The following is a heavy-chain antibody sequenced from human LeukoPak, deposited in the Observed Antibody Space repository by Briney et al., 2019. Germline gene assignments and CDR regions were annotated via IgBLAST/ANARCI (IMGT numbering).Heavy chain of an antibody. CDR3: ARRVGDGVFDP. V-gene: IGHV4-34*01. CDR1: GGSFSGYY. CDR2: INHTGST. Sequence: SETLSLTCAVYGGSFSGYYWNWIRQPPGKGLEWIGEINHTGSTNYNPSLKSRVTISVDTSKNQFSLKLISLTAADTAVYYCARRVGDGVFDPWGQGTLVTVPS. D-gene: IGHD2-2*01. J-gene: IGHJ5*02.